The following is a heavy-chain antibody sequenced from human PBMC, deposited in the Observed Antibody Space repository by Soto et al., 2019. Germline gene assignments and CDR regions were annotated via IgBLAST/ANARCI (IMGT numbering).Heavy chain of an antibody. CDR1: GSTIRSYW. V-gene: IGHV3-74*01. Sequence: GGSLRLSCAVSGSTIRSYWMHWFRQVPGKGLVWVSRISSDGSSTNYADSVKGRFTSSRDNAKSTLFLQMDSLRAEDTAIYYCTRHSVPYGLDVWGQGTTVTVSS. J-gene: IGHJ6*02. CDR2: ISSDGSST. CDR3: TRHSVPYGLDV.